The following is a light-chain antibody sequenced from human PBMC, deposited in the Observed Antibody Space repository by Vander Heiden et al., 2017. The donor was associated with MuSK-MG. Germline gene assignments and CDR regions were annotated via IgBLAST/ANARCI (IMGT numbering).Light chain of an antibody. CDR1: QSVSSSY. CDR3: QQDGSSPPWT. CDR2: GAS. J-gene: IGKJ1*01. Sequence: EIVLTQSPGTLSLSPGERATLSCRASQSVSSSYLAWYQQKPGQAPRLLIYGASSRATGIPDRFSGSGYGTDFTLTISRLEPEDIAVYYCQQDGSSPPWTFGQGTKVEIK. V-gene: IGKV3-20*01.